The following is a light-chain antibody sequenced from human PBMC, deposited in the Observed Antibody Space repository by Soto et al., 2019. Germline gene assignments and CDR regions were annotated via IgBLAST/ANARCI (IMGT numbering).Light chain of an antibody. V-gene: IGKV3-20*01. J-gene: IGKJ1*01. CDR1: QSVDTSY. Sequence: EIVLTQSPGTLSLSPGERATLSCRASQSVDTSYLAWYQQKPGQAPRLLIYRTSTRATGIPDRFSGSGSGTDFTLTISRLEPEDFAVYYCQQYGSSPRTFGQGTKVEVK. CDR2: RTS. CDR3: QQYGSSPRT.